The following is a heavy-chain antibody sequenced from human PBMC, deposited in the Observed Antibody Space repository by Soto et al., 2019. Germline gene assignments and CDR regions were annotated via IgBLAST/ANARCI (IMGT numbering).Heavy chain of an antibody. CDR3: ARDPAYAGTTIYYYYGMDV. J-gene: IGHJ6*01. CDR1: GFTFSSYA. D-gene: IGHD1-7*01. V-gene: IGHV3-30-3*01. CDR2: ISYDGSNK. Sequence: QVQLVESGGGVVQPGRSLRLSCAASGFTFSSYAMHWVRQAPGKGLEWVAVISYDGSNKYYADSVKGRFTISRDNSKNTLYLQMNSLRAEDTAVYYCARDPAYAGTTIYYYYGMDVW.